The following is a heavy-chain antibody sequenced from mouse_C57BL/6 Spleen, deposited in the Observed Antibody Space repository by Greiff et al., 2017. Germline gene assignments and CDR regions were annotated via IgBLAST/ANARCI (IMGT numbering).Heavy chain of an antibody. J-gene: IGHJ4*01. CDR3: ARSPYYGSSYVGAMDY. CDR2: IHPNSGST. Sequence: VQLQQPGAELVKPGASVKLSCKASGYTFTSYWMHWVKQRPGQGLEWIGMIHPNSGSTNYNEKFKSKATLTVDKSSSTAYMQLSSLTSEDSAVYYGARSPYYGSSYVGAMDYWGQGTSVTVSS. D-gene: IGHD1-1*01. CDR1: GYTFTSYW. V-gene: IGHV1-64*01.